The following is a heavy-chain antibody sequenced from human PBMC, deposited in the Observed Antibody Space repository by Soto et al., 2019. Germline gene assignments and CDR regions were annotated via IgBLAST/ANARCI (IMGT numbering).Heavy chain of an antibody. J-gene: IGHJ4*02. V-gene: IGHV1-18*01. CDR3: ARDETYTAGWYFEH. CDR2: ISGYNGKT. Sequence: QVQLVQSGAEVKKRGASVKVSCKASGYMFNSYCMSWLRQAPGQGLEWIGWISGYNGKTDLAHKFQGRVTMTTEASTSTVYMELTSLRFDDTALDYCARDETYTAGWYFEHWGQGTLVTVPS. CDR1: GYMFNSYC. D-gene: IGHD6-19*01.